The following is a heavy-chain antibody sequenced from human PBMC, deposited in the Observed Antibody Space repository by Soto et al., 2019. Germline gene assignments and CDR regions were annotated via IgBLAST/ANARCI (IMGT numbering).Heavy chain of an antibody. CDR3: ARGGLFCIIPIFPHNFYYMDG. Sequence: GASVKVSCKASGYTFTSYDINWVRQATGQGLEWMGWLNPNSGNRAYAQKFQGRVTMTRNTSTNTAYMELSSLRSEDTAVYYCARGGLFCIIPIFPHNFYYMDGRGKGTTVTVSS. CDR2: LNPNSGNR. J-gene: IGHJ6*03. CDR1: GYTFTSYD. V-gene: IGHV1-8*01. D-gene: IGHD3-16*01.